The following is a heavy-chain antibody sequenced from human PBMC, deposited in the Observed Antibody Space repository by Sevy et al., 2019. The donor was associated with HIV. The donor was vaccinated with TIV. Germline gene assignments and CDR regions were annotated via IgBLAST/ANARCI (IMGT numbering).Heavy chain of an antibody. Sequence: SGPTLVNPTQTRTLTCTFSGFSLTTSGVGVGWIRQPPGKALEWLALIYWDDDKRYSPSLKSRLTITKDTSKNQVVLTMTNMDPVDTATYYCAHRPDNYDILTGYFPNWFDPWGHGTLVTVSS. V-gene: IGHV2-5*02. D-gene: IGHD3-9*01. CDR1: GFSLTTSGVG. CDR3: AHRPDNYDILTGYFPNWFDP. J-gene: IGHJ5*02. CDR2: IYWDDDK.